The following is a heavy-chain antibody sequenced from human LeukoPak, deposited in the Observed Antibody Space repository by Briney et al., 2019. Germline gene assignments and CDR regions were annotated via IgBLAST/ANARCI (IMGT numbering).Heavy chain of an antibody. CDR1: GYTFTSHG. J-gene: IGHJ4*02. CDR3: ARDYRDYYGPGSYL. V-gene: IGHV1-18*01. CDR2: ISAYNGNT. D-gene: IGHD3-10*01. Sequence: ASVKVSCKASGYTFTSHGISWVRQAPGQGLEWMGWISAYNGNTNYAQKLQGRVTMTTDTSTSTAYMELRSLRSDDTAVYYCARDYRDYYGPGSYLWGQGTLVTVSS.